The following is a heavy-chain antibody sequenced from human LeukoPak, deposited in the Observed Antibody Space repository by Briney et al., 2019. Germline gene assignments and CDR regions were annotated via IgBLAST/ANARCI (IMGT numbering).Heavy chain of an antibody. J-gene: IGHJ4*02. CDR3: AREPGWDDSSGIRDY. Sequence: ASVKVSCKASGYTFTSYGISWVRQAPGQGLEWMGWISAYNGNTNYAQKLQGRVTMTTDTSTSTVYMELSSLRSEDTAVYYCAREPGWDDSSGIRDYWGQGTLVTVSS. CDR1: GYTFTSYG. CDR2: ISAYNGNT. D-gene: IGHD3-22*01. V-gene: IGHV1-18*01.